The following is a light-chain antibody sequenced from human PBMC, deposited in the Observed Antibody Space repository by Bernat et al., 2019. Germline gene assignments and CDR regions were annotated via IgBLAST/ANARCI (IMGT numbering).Light chain of an antibody. Sequence: QSVLTQPPSASGTPGQRVTISCSGSSSNIGSNSVYWYQQLPGTAPKLLIYSNNQRPSGVPDRFSGSKSGTSASLAISGLRSEDEADYYCASWDDSLCGLWVFGGGTKLTVL. CDR2: SNN. CDR1: SSNIGSNS. CDR3: ASWDDSLCGLWV. V-gene: IGLV1-47*02. J-gene: IGLJ3*02.